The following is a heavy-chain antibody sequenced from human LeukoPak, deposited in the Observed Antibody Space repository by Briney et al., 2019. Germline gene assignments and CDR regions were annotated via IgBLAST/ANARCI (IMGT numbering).Heavy chain of an antibody. D-gene: IGHD6-6*01. CDR2: ISYDGSNK. Sequence: GGSLRLSCAASGFTFSSYAMHWVRQAPGKGLEWVAVISYDGSNKYYADSVKGRFTISRDNSKNTLYLQMNSLRAEDTAVYYCARDPDGSSSGRGYFDYWGQGTLVTVSS. J-gene: IGHJ4*02. V-gene: IGHV3-30-3*01. CDR3: ARDPDGSSSGRGYFDY. CDR1: GFTFSSYA.